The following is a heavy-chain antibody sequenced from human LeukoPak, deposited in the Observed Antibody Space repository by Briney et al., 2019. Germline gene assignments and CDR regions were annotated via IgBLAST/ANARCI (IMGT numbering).Heavy chain of an antibody. CDR3: AKDYSPSSYYFDY. CDR1: GFTFSSYG. CDR2: ISYDGSNK. V-gene: IGHV3-30*18. D-gene: IGHD2-21*01. Sequence: GGSLRLSCAASGFTFSSYGMHWVRQAPGKGLEWVAVISYDGSNKYYADSVKGRSTISRDNSKNTLYPQMNSLRAEDTAVYYCAKDYSPSSYYFDYWGQGTLVTVSS. J-gene: IGHJ4*02.